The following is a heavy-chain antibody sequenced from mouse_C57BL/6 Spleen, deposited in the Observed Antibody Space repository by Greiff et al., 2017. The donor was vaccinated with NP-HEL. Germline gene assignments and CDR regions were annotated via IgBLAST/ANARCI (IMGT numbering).Heavy chain of an antibody. V-gene: IGHV5-17*01. D-gene: IGHD1-1*01. CDR2: ISSGSSTI. Sequence: EVQVVESGGGLVKPGGSLKLSCAASGFTFSDYGMHWVRQAPEKGLEWVAYISSGSSTIYYADTVKGRLTISRDNAKNTLFLQMTSLRSEDTAMYYCERLNYVSSWGYYFDYWGEGTTLTVSA. CDR3: ERLNYVSSWGYYFDY. CDR1: GFTFSDYG. J-gene: IGHJ2*01.